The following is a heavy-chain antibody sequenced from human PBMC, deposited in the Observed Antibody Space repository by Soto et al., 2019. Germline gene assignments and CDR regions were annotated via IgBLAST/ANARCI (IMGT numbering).Heavy chain of an antibody. J-gene: IGHJ4*02. D-gene: IGHD3-16*02. CDR1: GGSVSSGSYY. Sequence: SETLSLTCTVSGGSVSSGSYYWSWIRQPPGKGLEWIGYIYYSGSTNYNPSLKSRVTISVDTSKNQFSLKLSSVTAADTAVYYCARASRALGYFDYWGQGTLVTVSS. CDR2: IYYSGST. V-gene: IGHV4-61*01. CDR3: ARASRALGYFDY.